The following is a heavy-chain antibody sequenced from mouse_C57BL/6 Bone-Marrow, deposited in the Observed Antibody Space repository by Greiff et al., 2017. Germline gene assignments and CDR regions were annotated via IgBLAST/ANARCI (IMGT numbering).Heavy chain of an antibody. V-gene: IGHV1-64*01. J-gene: IGHJ3*01. Sequence: QVQLQQPGAELVKPGASVKLSCKASGYTFTSYWMHWVKQRPGQGLEWIGMIHPNSGSTNYNEKFKSKATLTVDKSSSTAYMQLSSLTSEDSAVYYCARGLITTVVAEGFAYWGQGTLVTVSA. CDR2: IHPNSGST. CDR1: GYTFTSYW. CDR3: ARGLITTVVAEGFAY. D-gene: IGHD1-1*01.